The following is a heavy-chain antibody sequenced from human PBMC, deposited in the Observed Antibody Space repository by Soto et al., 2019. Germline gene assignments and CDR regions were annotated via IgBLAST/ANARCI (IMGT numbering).Heavy chain of an antibody. J-gene: IGHJ6*02. Sequence: QVQLVESGGGLVRPGGSLRLSCAASGFTFGDYYMTWIRQAPGKGLEWVSYITGSSDYTNYADSVKGRFTISRDTVKNSLYLQMNSLRGEDTAVYYCAREYYYGMDVWGQGPTVTVSS. V-gene: IGHV3-11*05. CDR3: AREYYYGMDV. CDR1: GFTFGDYY. CDR2: ITGSSDYT.